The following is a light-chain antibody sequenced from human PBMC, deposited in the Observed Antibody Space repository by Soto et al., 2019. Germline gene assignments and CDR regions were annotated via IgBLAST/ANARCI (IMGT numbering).Light chain of an antibody. J-gene: IGLJ3*02. CDR1: SSDVGGFNY. CDR2: EVS. Sequence: QSALTQPASVSGSPGQSITISCTGTSSDVGGFNYVSWYQQHPGKAPELMIYEVSNRPSGVSNRFSGSKSGNTASLTISGLQDEDEADYYCSSYTSSDTLVFGGGTKLTVL. V-gene: IGLV2-14*01. CDR3: SSYTSSDTLV.